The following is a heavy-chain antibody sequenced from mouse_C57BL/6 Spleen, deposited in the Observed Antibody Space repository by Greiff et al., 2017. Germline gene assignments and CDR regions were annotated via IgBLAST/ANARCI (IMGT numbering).Heavy chain of an antibody. J-gene: IGHJ3*01. CDR2: ISDGGSYT. D-gene: IGHD2-5*01. CDR1: GFTFSSYA. Sequence: EVMLVESGGGLVKPGGSLKLSCAASGFTFSSYAMSWVRQTPEKRLGWVATISDGGSYTYYPDNVKGRFTISRDNAKNNLYLQMSHLKSEDTAMYYCARAYYSNYAWFAYWGQGTLVTVSA. CDR3: ARAYYSNYAWFAY. V-gene: IGHV5-4*03.